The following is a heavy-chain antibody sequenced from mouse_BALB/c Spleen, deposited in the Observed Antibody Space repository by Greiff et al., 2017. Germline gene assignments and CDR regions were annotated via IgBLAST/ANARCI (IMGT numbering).Heavy chain of an antibody. CDR2: INPSNGRT. CDR1: GYTFTSYW. J-gene: IGHJ3*01. Sequence: QVQLQQPGAELVKPGASVKLSCKASGYTFTSYWMHWVKQRPGQGLEWIGEINPSNGRTNYNEKFKSKATLSVDKSSSTAYMQLSSLTSEDSAVYYCARRNGWFAYWGQGTLVTVSA. CDR3: ARRNGWFAY. D-gene: IGHD1-1*02. V-gene: IGHV1S81*02.